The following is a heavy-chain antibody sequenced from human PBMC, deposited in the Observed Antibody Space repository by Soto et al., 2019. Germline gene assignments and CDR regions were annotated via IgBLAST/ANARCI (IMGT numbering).Heavy chain of an antibody. J-gene: IGHJ4*02. V-gene: IGHV1-3*01. CDR1: GYTFTSYA. D-gene: IGHD3-22*01. Sequence: ASVKVSCKASGYTFTSYAMHWVRQAPGQRLEWMGWINAGNGNTKYSQKFQGRVTITRDTSASTAYMELGSLRSEDTAVYYCARGSGPMIEWHWGQGTLVTVSS. CDR3: ARGSGPMIEWH. CDR2: INAGNGNT.